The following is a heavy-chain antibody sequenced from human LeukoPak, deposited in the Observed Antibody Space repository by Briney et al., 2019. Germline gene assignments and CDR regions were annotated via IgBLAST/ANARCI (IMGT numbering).Heavy chain of an antibody. Sequence: GGSLRLSCATSGFTLSSYWMHWVRQVPGKGLEWLSRINNDGVSTSYADSVKGRFTISRDNAKNSLYLQMNSLRAEDAAVYYCARDRGVLRFLEWLPLNYMDVWGKGTTVTVSS. CDR2: INNDGVST. CDR1: GFTLSSYW. CDR3: ARDRGVLRFLEWLPLNYMDV. J-gene: IGHJ6*03. V-gene: IGHV3-74*01. D-gene: IGHD3-3*01.